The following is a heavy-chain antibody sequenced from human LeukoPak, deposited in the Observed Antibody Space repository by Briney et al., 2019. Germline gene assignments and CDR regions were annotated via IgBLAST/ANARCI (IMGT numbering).Heavy chain of an antibody. D-gene: IGHD4-17*01. Sequence: GGSLRLSCAAFGFTFRNYVMHWVRQAPGKGLEWVAVIWYDGSNEYYADSVKGRFTISRDNSKNTLYLQMNSVRAEDTAIFYCARSYGDYVLDYWGQGTLVTVSS. CDR1: GFTFRNYV. CDR2: IWYDGSNE. V-gene: IGHV3-33*01. CDR3: ARSYGDYVLDY. J-gene: IGHJ4*02.